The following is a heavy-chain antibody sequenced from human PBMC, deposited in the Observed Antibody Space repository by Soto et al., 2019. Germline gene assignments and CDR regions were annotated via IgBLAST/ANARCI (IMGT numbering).Heavy chain of an antibody. CDR2: IIAISGAA. CDR3: ARDMTRTVVPYFDF. J-gene: IGHJ4*02. V-gene: IGHV1-69*06. Sequence: QVQLVQSGAEVKKPGSSVKVSCKASGGTFSNYVVNWVRQAPGQGLEWMGRIIAISGAANYAQKFQGRVTITADNSTSTSYMELSSLRSEDTAVYYCARDMTRTVVPYFDFWGQGTLVTVSS. CDR1: GGTFSNYV. D-gene: IGHD1-7*01.